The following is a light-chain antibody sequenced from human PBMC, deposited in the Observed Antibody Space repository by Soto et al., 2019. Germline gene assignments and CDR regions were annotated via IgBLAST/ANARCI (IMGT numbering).Light chain of an antibody. CDR2: DAS. Sequence: DIQMTQSPSSLSASVGDRVTITCQASQDITSCLNWYQHKPGKAPKLLIYDASILEAGVPPRFSGSGSGTDFTLTISSLHPEDVATYYCQHCDYLPIFGPGTTVDFK. CDR1: QDITSC. CDR3: QHCDYLPI. V-gene: IGKV1-33*01. J-gene: IGKJ3*01.